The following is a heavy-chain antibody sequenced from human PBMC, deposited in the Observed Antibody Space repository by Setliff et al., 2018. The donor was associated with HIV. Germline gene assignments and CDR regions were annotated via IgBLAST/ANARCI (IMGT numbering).Heavy chain of an antibody. D-gene: IGHD3-9*01. V-gene: IGHV3-49*04. Sequence: PGGSLRLSCTTSGFRFSDYGMSWVRQAPGKGLEWVGFIRTEGDGATTEYVASVEGRFTISRDDSRNSVFLQMRGLKTDDTAVYYCTTDIFALGDHWGHGTLVTVSS. CDR2: IRTEGDGATT. CDR1: GFRFSDYG. J-gene: IGHJ4*03. CDR3: TTDIFALGDH.